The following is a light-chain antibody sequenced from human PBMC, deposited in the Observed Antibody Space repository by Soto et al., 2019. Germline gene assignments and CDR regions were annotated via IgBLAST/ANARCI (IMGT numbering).Light chain of an antibody. V-gene: IGKV3-20*01. CDR2: GAS. CDR3: QQYGSSQEYT. CDR1: KIFSRSY. Sequence: EIVLTQSPGTLSLSPGERATLSCRASKIFSRSYLAWYQQKPGQDPKLLIYGASSRSTGRPYRFSGSWTATYCTPTISRLAREGIGVYYWQQYGSSQEYTFGPVSQRKIK. J-gene: IGKJ2*01.